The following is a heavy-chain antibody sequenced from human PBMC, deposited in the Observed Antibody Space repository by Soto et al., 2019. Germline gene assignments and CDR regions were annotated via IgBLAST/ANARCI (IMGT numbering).Heavy chain of an antibody. J-gene: IGHJ1*01. Sequence: QVQLVQSGDEVKKPGSSVKVSCKASGGTFSSYAISWVRQAPGQGLEWMGGIIPIFGTANYAKKFQGRVTITADESTSTAYMELSSLRSEDTAVYYCATSQGYSSRWYSDEYFQHWGQGTLVTVSS. CDR1: GGTFSSYA. D-gene: IGHD6-13*01. CDR3: ATSQGYSSRWYSDEYFQH. CDR2: IIPIFGTA. V-gene: IGHV1-69*01.